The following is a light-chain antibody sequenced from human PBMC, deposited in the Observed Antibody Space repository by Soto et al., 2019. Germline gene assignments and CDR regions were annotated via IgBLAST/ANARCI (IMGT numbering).Light chain of an antibody. CDR2: KAS. J-gene: IGKJ1*01. Sequence: DIQMTQSPSTLSASVGDRVTITCRASQSINTWLAWYQLKPGRAPILLIYKASTLESGVSSRFSGSGSGTEFTLTISSLQPDDVATYYCQQYQTYSQFGQGTRVEIK. CDR1: QSINTW. CDR3: QQYQTYSQ. V-gene: IGKV1-5*03.